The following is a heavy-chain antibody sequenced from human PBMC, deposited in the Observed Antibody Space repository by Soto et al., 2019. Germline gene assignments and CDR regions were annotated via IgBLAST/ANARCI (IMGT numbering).Heavy chain of an antibody. J-gene: IGHJ4*02. V-gene: IGHV4-4*02. CDR1: GSSFTSNNW. D-gene: IGHD1-7*01. CDR3: ASRDPGTSVDY. CDR2: IYRTGST. Sequence: SETLSLPCAVSGSSFTSNNWWTWVRQPPGQGLEWIGEIYRTGSTNYNPSLKSRVTISLDKSEKQISLKVTSLTAADTAVYYCASRDPGTSVDYWGQGTLVTV.